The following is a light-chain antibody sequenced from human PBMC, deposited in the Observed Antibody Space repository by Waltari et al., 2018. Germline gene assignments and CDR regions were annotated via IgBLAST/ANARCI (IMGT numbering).Light chain of an antibody. CDR2: HAS. J-gene: IGKJ1*01. CDR1: QSVSKY. Sequence: ESVLTQSPAPLSLSPGERGTLSCRASQSVSKYLTWYQQKPGQAPRLLIYHASTRAAGIPDRFSGSGYGTDFSLTISRLEAEDFAVYYCQHYVSLPATFGQGTKVEIK. CDR3: QHYVSLPAT. V-gene: IGKV3-20*01.